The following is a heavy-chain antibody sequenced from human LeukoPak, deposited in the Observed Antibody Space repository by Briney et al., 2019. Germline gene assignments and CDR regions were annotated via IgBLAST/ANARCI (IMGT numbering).Heavy chain of an antibody. Sequence: SSETLSLTCTVSGGSISSYYWSWIRQPPGKGLEWIGYIYYSGSTNYNPSLKSRVTISVDTSKNQFSLKLSSVTAADTAVYYCARGREQLASFDYWGQGTLVRLSS. CDR2: IYYSGST. D-gene: IGHD6-6*01. CDR1: GGSISSYY. J-gene: IGHJ4*02. CDR3: ARGREQLASFDY. V-gene: IGHV4-59*01.